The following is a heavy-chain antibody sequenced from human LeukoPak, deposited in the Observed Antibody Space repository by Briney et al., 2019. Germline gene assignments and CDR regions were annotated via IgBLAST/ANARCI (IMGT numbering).Heavy chain of an antibody. Sequence: KSSETLSLTCTVSGGSISSDYWSWIRQPPGKGLEWIGYIHYSGRTYYNPSLKSRITISVDTSKNQFSLKLSSVTAAATAVYYCARGFYSPHYWGQGTLVSVSS. CDR2: IHYSGRT. CDR3: ARGFYSPHY. J-gene: IGHJ4*02. V-gene: IGHV4-59*01. CDR1: GGSISSDY. D-gene: IGHD4-11*01.